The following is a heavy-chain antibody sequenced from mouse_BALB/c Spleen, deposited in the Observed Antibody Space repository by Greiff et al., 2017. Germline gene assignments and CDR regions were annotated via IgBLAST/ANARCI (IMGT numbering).Heavy chain of an antibody. D-gene: IGHD2-1*01. CDR1: GFSLTSYG. V-gene: IGHV2-2*02. CDR2: IWSGGST. Sequence: VQRVESGPGLVQPSQSLSITCTVSGFSLTSYGVHWVRQSPGKGLEWLGVIWSGGSTDYNAAFISRLSISKDNSKSQVFFKMNSLQANDTAIYYCARNRNGNYWFAYWGQGTLVTVSA. CDR3: ARNRNGNYWFAY. J-gene: IGHJ3*01.